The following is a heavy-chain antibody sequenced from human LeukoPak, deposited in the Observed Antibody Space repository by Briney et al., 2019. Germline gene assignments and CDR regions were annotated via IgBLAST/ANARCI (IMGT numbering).Heavy chain of an antibody. D-gene: IGHD3-9*01. CDR1: GGSISSGDYY. Sequence: SETLSLTCTVSGGSISSGDYYWSWIRQPPGKGLEWIGYIYYSGSTYYNPSLKSRVTISVDTSKNQFSLKLSSVTAADTAVYYCARANYDILTGPGAFDIWGQGTMVTVSS. CDR3: ARANYDILTGPGAFDI. V-gene: IGHV4-30-4*01. J-gene: IGHJ3*02. CDR2: IYYSGST.